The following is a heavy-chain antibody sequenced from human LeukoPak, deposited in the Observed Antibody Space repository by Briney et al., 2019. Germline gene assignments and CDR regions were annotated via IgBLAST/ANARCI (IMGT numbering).Heavy chain of an antibody. J-gene: IGHJ3*02. D-gene: IGHD6-19*01. Sequence: SETLSLTCTVSGGSLSSSSYYWGWIRQPPGKGLEWIGGIYYSGSTYYNPSLKSRLTISVDTSKNQFSLKLSSVTAADTAVYYCARQIYTSGWYGHDAFDIWGQGTMVTVSS. CDR2: IYYSGST. CDR3: ARQIYTSGWYGHDAFDI. V-gene: IGHV4-39*01. CDR1: GGSLSSSSYY.